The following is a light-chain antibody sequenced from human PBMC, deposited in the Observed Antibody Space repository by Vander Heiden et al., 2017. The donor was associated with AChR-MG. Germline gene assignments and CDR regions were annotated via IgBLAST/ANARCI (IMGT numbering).Light chain of an antibody. V-gene: IGLV3-16*01. CDR1: ALPKKY. CDR2: NDS. Sequence: SYELTQPPSVSVSLGQMARITCSGEALPKKYGYWCQQEQRPFPVLVIFNDSRRPSGVPERFSGSSSGTRVTLTISGVQAEDEADYYCLSADSSSTYPEVFGGGTKLTVL. CDR3: LSADSSSTYPEV. J-gene: IGLJ3*02.